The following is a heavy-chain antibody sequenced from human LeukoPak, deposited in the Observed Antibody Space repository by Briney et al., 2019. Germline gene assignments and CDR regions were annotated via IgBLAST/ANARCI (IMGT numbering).Heavy chain of an antibody. J-gene: IGHJ4*02. Sequence: SETDSLTCTVSGGSISSYYWSWIRQPAGKGLEWIGRIYTSGSTNYNPSLKSRVTMSVDTSKNQFSLKLSSVTAADTAVYYCARVRVGTAMVVGYFDYWGQRILVTVSS. CDR2: IYTSGST. CDR3: ARVRVGTAMVVGYFDY. D-gene: IGHD5-18*01. CDR1: GGSISSYY. V-gene: IGHV4-4*07.